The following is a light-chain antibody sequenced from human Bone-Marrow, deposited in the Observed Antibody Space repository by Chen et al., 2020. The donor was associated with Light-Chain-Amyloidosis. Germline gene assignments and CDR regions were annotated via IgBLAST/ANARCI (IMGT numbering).Light chain of an antibody. Sequence: SYELTQPPSVSVSPGQTARITCSGDDFPTKYAYWYQQKPGQAPVLVIHRDTERPSGISERFSVSSSGTTAPLTISGVQAEDEADYHCQSADSSGTYEVIFGGGTKLTVL. CDR3: QSADSSGTYEVI. CDR2: RDT. CDR1: DFPTKY. V-gene: IGLV3-25*03. J-gene: IGLJ2*01.